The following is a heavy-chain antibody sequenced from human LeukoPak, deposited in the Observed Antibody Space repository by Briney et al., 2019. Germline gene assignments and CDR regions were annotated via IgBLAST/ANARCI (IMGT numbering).Heavy chain of an antibody. J-gene: IGHJ4*02. V-gene: IGHV4-38-2*02. CDR2: IYHSGST. D-gene: IGHD1-26*01. Sequence: SETLSLTCTVSDYSISSGYYWGWIRQPPGKGLEWIGYIYHSGSTYYNPSLKSRVTISVDRSKNQFSLKLSSVTAADTAVYYCARAPVGATGLDYWGQGTLVTVSS. CDR3: ARAPVGATGLDY. CDR1: DYSISSGYY.